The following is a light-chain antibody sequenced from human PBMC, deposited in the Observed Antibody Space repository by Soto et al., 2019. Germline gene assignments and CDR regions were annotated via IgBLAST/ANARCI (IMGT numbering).Light chain of an antibody. Sequence: QSALTQPASVSGSPGQSITISCTGTSSDVGGYNYVYWYQQHPGKAPKLMIYEVSNRPSGVSNRFSGSKSVNTASLTISGLQAEDDSDYYCSSYTSSSPYVFGTGTKVTVL. CDR2: EVS. V-gene: IGLV2-14*01. CDR1: SSDVGGYNY. J-gene: IGLJ1*01. CDR3: SSYTSSSPYV.